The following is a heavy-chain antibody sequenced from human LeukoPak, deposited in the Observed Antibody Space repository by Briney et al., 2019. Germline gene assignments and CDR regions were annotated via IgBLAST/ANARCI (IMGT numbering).Heavy chain of an antibody. CDR1: GFTFSSYG. Sequence: GGSLRLSCAASGFTFSSYGMHWVRQAPGKGLEWVAVISYDGSNKYYADSVKGRFTISRDNSKNTLYLQMNSLRAEDTAVYYCAKDHYYDSSAIDYWGQGTLVTVSS. D-gene: IGHD3-22*01. CDR3: AKDHYYDSSAIDY. J-gene: IGHJ4*02. CDR2: ISYDGSNK. V-gene: IGHV3-30*18.